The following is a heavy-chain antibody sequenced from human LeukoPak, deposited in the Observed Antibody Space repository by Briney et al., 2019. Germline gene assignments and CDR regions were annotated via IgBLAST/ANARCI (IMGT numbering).Heavy chain of an antibody. V-gene: IGHV3-7*03. CDR3: ARDPRGYSGYDWFY. CDR2: IKQDGSEK. J-gene: IGHJ4*02. Sequence: PGGSLRLSCAASGFTFSGYWMSWVRQAPGKGLEWVANIKQDGSEKYYVDSVKGRFTISRDNAKNSLYLQMNSLRAEDTAVYYCARDPRGYSGYDWFYWGQGTLVTVSS. CDR1: GFTFSGYW. D-gene: IGHD5-12*01.